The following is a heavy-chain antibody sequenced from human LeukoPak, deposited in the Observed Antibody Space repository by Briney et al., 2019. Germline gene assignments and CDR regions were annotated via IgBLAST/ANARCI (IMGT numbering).Heavy chain of an antibody. D-gene: IGHD2-15*01. CDR1: GGSISSYY. Sequence: SETLSLTCTVSGGSISSYYWSWIRQPPGKGLEWIRYIYYSGSTNYNPSLKSRVTISVDTSKNQFSLKLSSVTAADTAVYYCARETPGRAWFDPWGQGTLVTVSS. CDR2: IYYSGST. J-gene: IGHJ5*02. CDR3: ARETPGRAWFDP. V-gene: IGHV4-59*01.